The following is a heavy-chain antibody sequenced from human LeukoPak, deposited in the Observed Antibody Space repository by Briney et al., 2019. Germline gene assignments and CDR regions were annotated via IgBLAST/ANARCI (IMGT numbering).Heavy chain of an antibody. D-gene: IGHD2-15*01. J-gene: IGHJ4*02. V-gene: IGHV3-30*04. CDR2: ISFDGSDK. Sequence: GRSLRLSCAASGFTFSSYAMHWVRQAPGKGLEWVALISFDGSDKYYADSVKGRFTISRDNSKNTLYLQMNSLRAEDTAVYYCAKGTRYCSGGSCYAWGADYFDYWGQGTLVTVSS. CDR3: AKGTRYCSGGSCYAWGADYFDY. CDR1: GFTFSSYA.